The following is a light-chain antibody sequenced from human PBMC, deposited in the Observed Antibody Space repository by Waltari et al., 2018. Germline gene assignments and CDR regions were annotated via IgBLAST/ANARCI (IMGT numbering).Light chain of an antibody. CDR1: SSNIGRDM. CDR2: NNN. J-gene: IGLJ2*01. CDR3: AAWDDSLNGVV. V-gene: IGLV1-44*01. Sequence: QSVLTQSPSASGTSGQRVPISGSGSSSNIGRDMVNWYRHLPGTAPKLLIYNNNQRPSGVPDRFSGSKSGTSDSLAISGLQSEDEADYYCAAWDDSLNGVVFGGGTKLSVL.